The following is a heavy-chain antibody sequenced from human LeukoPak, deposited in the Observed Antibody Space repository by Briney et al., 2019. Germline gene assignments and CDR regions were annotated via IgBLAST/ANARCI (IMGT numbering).Heavy chain of an antibody. D-gene: IGHD2-2*01. V-gene: IGHV1-69*06. CDR2: IMPMFGKA. Sequence: SVKVSCKASGGTFISYDISWVRQAPGQGLEWMGGIMPMFGKANYAQKFQGRVTTTANKATSTAYMELSSLRSEDTAVYYCAGGRTDIVVVPATLRNDYFDYWGQGTLVTVSS. CDR3: AGGRTDIVVVPATLRNDYFDY. CDR1: GGTFISYD. J-gene: IGHJ4*02.